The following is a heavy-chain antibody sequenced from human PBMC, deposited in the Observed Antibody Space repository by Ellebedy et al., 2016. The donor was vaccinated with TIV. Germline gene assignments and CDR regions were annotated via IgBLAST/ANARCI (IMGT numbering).Heavy chain of an antibody. CDR2: ITTITNY. V-gene: IGHV3-21*01. CDR1: GFTFSTYS. D-gene: IGHD2-15*01. CDR3: SRGGVCGGGTCYYPDF. Sequence: GESLKISCAASGFTFSTYSLNWVRQAPRKALDWVSAITTITNYAASVRGRFTISRDNAKNSLYLQMNSLRAEDTAVYYCSRGGVCGGGTCYYPDFWGQGTLVTVSS. J-gene: IGHJ4*02.